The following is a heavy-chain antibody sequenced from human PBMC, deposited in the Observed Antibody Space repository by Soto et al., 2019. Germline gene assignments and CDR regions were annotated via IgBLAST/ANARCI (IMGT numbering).Heavy chain of an antibody. Sequence: HPGGSLRLSCAASGFTFSSYAMHWVRQAPGKGLEWVAVISYDGSNKYYADSVKGRFTISRDNSKNTLYLQMNSLRAEDTAVYYCARDSSYDSSGYYYVPPGYWGQGTLVTVSS. J-gene: IGHJ4*02. CDR3: ARDSSYDSSGYYYVPPGY. V-gene: IGHV3-30-3*01. CDR2: ISYDGSNK. CDR1: GFTFSSYA. D-gene: IGHD3-22*01.